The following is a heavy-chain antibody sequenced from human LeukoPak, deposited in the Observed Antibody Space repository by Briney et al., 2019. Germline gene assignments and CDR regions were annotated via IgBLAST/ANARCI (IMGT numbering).Heavy chain of an antibody. J-gene: IGHJ4*02. CDR1: GFTFSSYA. CDR2: ISGSGGST. D-gene: IGHD3-22*01. V-gene: IGHV3-23*01. Sequence: GGSLRLSCAASGFTFSSYAMSWVRRAPGKGLEWVSAISGSGGSTYYADSVKGRFTISRDNSKNTLYLQMNSLRAEDTAVYYCAKALYYYDSSGYLHWGQGTLVTVSS. CDR3: AKALYYYDSSGYLH.